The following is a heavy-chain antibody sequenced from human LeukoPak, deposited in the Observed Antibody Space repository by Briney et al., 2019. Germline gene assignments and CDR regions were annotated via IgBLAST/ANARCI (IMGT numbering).Heavy chain of an antibody. Sequence: GASVKVSCKASGCTFTSYAMNWVRQAPGQGLEWMGWINTNTGNPTYAQGFTGRFVFSLDTSVSTAYLQICSLKAEDTAVYYCAREGYYYGSGSPNWFDPWGQGTLVTVSS. CDR2: INTNTGNP. D-gene: IGHD3-10*01. V-gene: IGHV7-4-1*01. J-gene: IGHJ5*02. CDR3: AREGYYYGSGSPNWFDP. CDR1: GCTFTSYA.